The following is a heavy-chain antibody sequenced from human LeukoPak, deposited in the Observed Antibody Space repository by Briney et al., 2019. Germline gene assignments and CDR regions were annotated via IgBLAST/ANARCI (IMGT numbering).Heavy chain of an antibody. CDR3: TTETARDY. CDR2: ISSSGSTI. Sequence: GGSLRLSCAASGFTFSDYYMSWIRQAPGKGLEWVSYISSSGSTIYYADSVKGRFTISRDDSKNTLYLQMNSLKTEDTAVYYCTTETARDYWGQGTLVTVSS. D-gene: IGHD5-18*01. V-gene: IGHV3-11*01. CDR1: GFTFSDYY. J-gene: IGHJ4*02.